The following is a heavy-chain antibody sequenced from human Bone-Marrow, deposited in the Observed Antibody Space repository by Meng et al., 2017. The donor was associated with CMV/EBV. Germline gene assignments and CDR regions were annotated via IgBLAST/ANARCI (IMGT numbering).Heavy chain of an antibody. Sequence: GGSLRLSCAASGFTFSSYAMHWVRQAPGTGLEWVAVISYDGSNKYYADSVKGRFTISRDNAKNSLYLQMNSLRAEDTAVYYCARYPLGMGVWYFQHWGQGTLVTVSS. D-gene: IGHD2-8*02. CDR3: ARYPLGMGVWYFQH. J-gene: IGHJ1*01. V-gene: IGHV3-30*04. CDR2: ISYDGSNK. CDR1: GFTFSSYA.